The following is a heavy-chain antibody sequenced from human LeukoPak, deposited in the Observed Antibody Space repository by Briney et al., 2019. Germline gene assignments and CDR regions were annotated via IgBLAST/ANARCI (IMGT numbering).Heavy chain of an antibody. J-gene: IGHJ6*02. CDR1: GGSFRDYY. CDR3: ARESGQCPKYNYGMDV. V-gene: IGHV4-34*01. CDR2: INHSGST. Sequence: PSETLSLTCAVSGGSFRDYYWSSFRQPPGKGLEWIGEINHSGSTNYNPSLKSRVTISVDTSKSQFSLKLISLTAADTAVYSCARESGQCPKYNYGMDVWGQGTTVTVSS. D-gene: IGHD1-26*01.